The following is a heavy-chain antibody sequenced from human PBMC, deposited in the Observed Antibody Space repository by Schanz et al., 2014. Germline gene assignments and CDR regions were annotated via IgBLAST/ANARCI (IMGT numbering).Heavy chain of an antibody. D-gene: IGHD3-10*01. J-gene: IGHJ4*02. CDR3: ARGPIPIQGVPMDF. V-gene: IGHV3-30*19. CDR2: ISHDGHRD. CDR1: GFNFRNYG. Sequence: QVQLVESGGGVVQPGRSLRLSCAASGFNFRNYGMHWVRQAPGKGLEWVAQISHDGHRDFYADSVKGRFTISRDNSKDTLYLQMSGLTPEDTAVYYCARGPIPIQGVPMDFWGQGTLVTVSS.